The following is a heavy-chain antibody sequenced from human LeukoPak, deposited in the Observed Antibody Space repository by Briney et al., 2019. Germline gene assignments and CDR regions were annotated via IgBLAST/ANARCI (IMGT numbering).Heavy chain of an antibody. CDR1: GYSFTSYW. V-gene: IGHV5-51*01. CDR2: IYPGDSDT. Sequence: GESLKISCKGSGYSFTSYWIGWVRQMPGKGLEWMGIIYPGDSDTRYSPSFQGQVTISADKSISTAYLQWSSPKASDTAMYYCARQGPNYYYGMDVWGQGTTVTVSS. J-gene: IGHJ6*02. CDR3: ARQGPNYYYGMDV.